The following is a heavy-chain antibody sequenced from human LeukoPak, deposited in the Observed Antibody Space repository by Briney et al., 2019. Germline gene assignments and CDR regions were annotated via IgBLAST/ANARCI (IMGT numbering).Heavy chain of an antibody. J-gene: IGHJ4*02. V-gene: IGHV1-18*01. CDR2: ISPYNGNT. D-gene: IGHD6-13*01. CDR3: ARVLAAAVAFDY. CDR1: GYTFTTYG. Sequence: ASVKVSCKASGYTFTTYGITWVRQAPGQGLEWMGCISPYNGNTRSAQNLQGRVTMTTGTSTSTAYKELSRLRSDDTAVYYCARVLAAAVAFDYWGQGTLVTVSS.